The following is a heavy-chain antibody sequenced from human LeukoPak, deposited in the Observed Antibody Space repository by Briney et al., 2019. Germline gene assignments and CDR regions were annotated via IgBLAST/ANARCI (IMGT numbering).Heavy chain of an antibody. CDR2: ITSNGGTT. Sequence: GGSLRLSCAASGFTFSRYGMVWVRQAPGKGLEYVSGITSNGGTTYYGNSVKGRFTISRDNSKDTLYLQMGSLRTEDMAVYYCARGIRWASDYWGQGTLVIVAS. V-gene: IGHV3-64*01. D-gene: IGHD4-23*01. CDR1: GFTFSRYG. J-gene: IGHJ4*02. CDR3: ARGIRWASDY.